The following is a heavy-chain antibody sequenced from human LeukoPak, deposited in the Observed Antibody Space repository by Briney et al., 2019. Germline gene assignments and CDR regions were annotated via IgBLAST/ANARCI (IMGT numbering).Heavy chain of an antibody. V-gene: IGHV3-73*01. CDR3: ASELRYYFTMDV. J-gene: IGHJ6*02. Sequence: GGSLRLSCVVSGFTFSGAAIHWVRQASGKGLEWVGRIRSKPNNYAAAYGASVKGRFTISRDDSENTAYLQMNSLKSDDTAVYFCASELRYYFTMDVWGQGTTVTVSS. CDR2: IRSKPNNYAA. D-gene: IGHD3-10*01. CDR1: GFTFSGAA.